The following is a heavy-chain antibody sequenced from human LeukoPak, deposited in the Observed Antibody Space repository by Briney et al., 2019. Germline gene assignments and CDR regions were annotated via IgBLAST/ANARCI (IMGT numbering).Heavy chain of an antibody. CDR2: IWHDGSDK. V-gene: IGHV3-30*02. CDR1: GFTFSSNA. Sequence: GGSLRLSCAASGFTFSSNAMHWVRQAPGKGLEWVAFIWHDGSDKYYADSVKGRFTISRDNSENTLYQQMKSLRAEDTAVYYCAKDLTGGRSLDYWGQGTLVTVSS. D-gene: IGHD6-19*01. J-gene: IGHJ4*02. CDR3: AKDLTGGRSLDY.